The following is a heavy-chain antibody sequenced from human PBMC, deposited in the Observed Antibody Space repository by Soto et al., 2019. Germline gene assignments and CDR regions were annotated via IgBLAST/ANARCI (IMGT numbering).Heavy chain of an antibody. Sequence: SETLSLTCDVYCGSFNGYHWSWILQPPGKGLEWIGEISHSGSTDYNPSLKSRVTISVDTSKNQFSLRVTSVTAADTAVYYCARGGDDYDYGVDVWGQGTTVTVSS. J-gene: IGHJ6*02. D-gene: IGHD3-16*01. CDR3: ARGGDDYDYGVDV. CDR2: ISHSGST. CDR1: CGSFNGYH. V-gene: IGHV4-34*01.